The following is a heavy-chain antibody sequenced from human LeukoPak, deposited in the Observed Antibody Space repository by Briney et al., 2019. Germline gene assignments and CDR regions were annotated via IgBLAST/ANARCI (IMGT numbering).Heavy chain of an antibody. CDR1: GGSISSSNW. CDR2: IYHSGST. V-gene: IGHV4-4*02. CDR3: ARLSVDIVVRRRFDY. D-gene: IGHD5-12*01. Sequence: SGTLSLTCAVSGGSISSSNWWCWVRPPPGKGLEWFGEIYHSGSTNYNPSLKSRVTISVDTSKNQFSLKLSSVTAADTAVYYCARLSVDIVVRRRFDYWGQGTLVTVSS. J-gene: IGHJ4*02.